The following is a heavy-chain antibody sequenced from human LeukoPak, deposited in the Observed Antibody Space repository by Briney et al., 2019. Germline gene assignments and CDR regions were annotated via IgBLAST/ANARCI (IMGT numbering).Heavy chain of an antibody. CDR3: ARGGELHDY. CDR2: INHSGST. CDR1: GGSFSGYY. D-gene: IGHD1-26*01. Sequence: SETLSLTCAVYGGSFSGYYWSWIRQPPGKGLEWIGEINHSGSTNYNPSLKSRVTISVDTSKNQFSLKLSSVTAADTAVYYCARGGELHDYWGQGTLVTVSS. V-gene: IGHV4-34*01. J-gene: IGHJ4*02.